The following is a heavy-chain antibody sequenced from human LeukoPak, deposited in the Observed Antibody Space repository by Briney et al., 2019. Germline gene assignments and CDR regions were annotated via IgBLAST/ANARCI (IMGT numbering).Heavy chain of an antibody. CDR1: GFGCDNYG. D-gene: IGHD4-11*01. CDR3: ARDLRRTTFDY. CDR2: MWSEDNSQ. J-gene: IGHJ4*02. V-gene: IGHV3-33*01. Sequence: GGSLRLSCAASGFGCDNYGMHWGRQAPGKGLEWVGVMWSEDNSQHYADSVKGRFTISKDSSKNTLYLQMNSLRAEDTAVYYCARDLRRTTFDYWGQGTLVTVSS.